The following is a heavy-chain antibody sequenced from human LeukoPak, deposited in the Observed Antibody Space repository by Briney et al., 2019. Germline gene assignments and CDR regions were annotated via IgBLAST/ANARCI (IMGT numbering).Heavy chain of an antibody. J-gene: IGHJ3*02. D-gene: IGHD3-10*01. CDR2: ISSSSSTI. CDR3: ARNRATMVRGVRTAFDI. CDR1: GFTFSSYS. Sequence: PGGSLRLSCAASGFTFSSYSMNWVRQAPGKGLEWVSYISSSSSTIYYADSVKGRFTISRDNAKNSLYLQMNSLRAEDTAVYYCARNRATMVRGVRTAFDIWGQGTMVTVSS. V-gene: IGHV3-48*04.